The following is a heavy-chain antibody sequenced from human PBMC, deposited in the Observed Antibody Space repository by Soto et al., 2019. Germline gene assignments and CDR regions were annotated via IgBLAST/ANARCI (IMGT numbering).Heavy chain of an antibody. D-gene: IGHD6-13*01. CDR1: GFTFSSYA. J-gene: IGHJ6*02. CDR3: AKDRFSSSRYYYYGMDV. CDR2: ISGSGGST. V-gene: IGHV3-23*01. Sequence: EVQLLESGGGLVQPGGSLRLSCAASGFTFSSYAMSWVRQAPGKGLEGVSAISGSGGSTYYADSVKGRFTISRDNSKNTLYLQMNSLRAEDTAVYYCAKDRFSSSRYYYYGMDVWGQGTTVTVSS.